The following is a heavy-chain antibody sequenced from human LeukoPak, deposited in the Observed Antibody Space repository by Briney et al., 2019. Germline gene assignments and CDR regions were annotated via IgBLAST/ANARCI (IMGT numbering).Heavy chain of an antibody. CDR3: ARFYGDYVDAFDY. D-gene: IGHD4-17*01. CDR1: GYTFTGYY. Sequence: GASVKVSCKASGYTFTGYYIHWVRQAPGQGLEWMGWINPNSGGTNYAQKFQGRVTMTRDTSISTSFMELSRLRSDDTAVYYCARFYGDYVDAFDYWGQGTLVTVSS. V-gene: IGHV1-2*02. J-gene: IGHJ4*02. CDR2: INPNSGGT.